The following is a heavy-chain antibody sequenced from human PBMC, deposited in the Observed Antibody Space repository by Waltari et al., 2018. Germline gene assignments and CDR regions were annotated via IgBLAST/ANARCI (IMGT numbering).Heavy chain of an antibody. Sequence: QVQLQESGPGLVKPSETLSLTCTVSGGSIDSTYNYWGWIRQPPGKGLEWIGSHYYSGGTSYIPSLKSRVTISVDTSKNQFSLKLTSVTAADTAVYYCVQLPGYWGQGILVTVSS. CDR1: GGSIDSTYNY. CDR3: VQLPGY. V-gene: IGHV4-39*01. D-gene: IGHD2-15*01. J-gene: IGHJ4*02. CDR2: HYYSGGT.